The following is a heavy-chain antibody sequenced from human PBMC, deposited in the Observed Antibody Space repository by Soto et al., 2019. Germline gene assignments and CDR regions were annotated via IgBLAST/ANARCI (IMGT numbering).Heavy chain of an antibody. J-gene: IGHJ4*02. CDR3: ARHAGGSRGYYFDY. Sequence: QLQLQESGPGLVKPSETLSLTCTVSGGSISSSSYYWGWIRQPPGKGLEWIGSIYYSGSTYYNPSLKSRVTISVDTSKNQFSLKLSSVTAADTAVYYCARHAGGSRGYYFDYWGQGTLVTVSS. CDR1: GGSISSSSYY. CDR2: IYYSGST. D-gene: IGHD2-15*01. V-gene: IGHV4-39*01.